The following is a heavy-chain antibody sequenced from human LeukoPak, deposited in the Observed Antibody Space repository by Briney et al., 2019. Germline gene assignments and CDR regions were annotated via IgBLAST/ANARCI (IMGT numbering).Heavy chain of an antibody. CDR1: GFIFSTYG. J-gene: IGHJ4*02. CDR3: AKWDMTTVTD. D-gene: IGHD4-17*01. CDR2: IRYDGSNK. Sequence: GGSLRLSCAASGFIFSTYGMYWVRQAPGKGLEWVAFIRYDGSNKYYADSVKGRFTISRDNSKNTLYLQMNSLRAEDTAVYYCAKWDMTTVTDWGQGTLVTVSS. V-gene: IGHV3-30*02.